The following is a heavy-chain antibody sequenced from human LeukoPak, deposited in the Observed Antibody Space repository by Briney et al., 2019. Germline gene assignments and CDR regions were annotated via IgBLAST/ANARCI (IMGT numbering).Heavy chain of an antibody. D-gene: IGHD4-23*01. CDR3: ARAPSWGGNPLGGYSSYYMDV. CDR2: MNPNSGNT. CDR1: GYTFTSYD. Sequence: GASVKVSCKASGYTFTSYDINWVRQATGQGLESMGWMNPNSGNTGYAQKFQGRVTITRNTSINTAYMELSSLRSEDTAVYYCARAPSWGGNPLGGYSSYYMDVWGKGTTVTVSS. J-gene: IGHJ6*03. V-gene: IGHV1-8*03.